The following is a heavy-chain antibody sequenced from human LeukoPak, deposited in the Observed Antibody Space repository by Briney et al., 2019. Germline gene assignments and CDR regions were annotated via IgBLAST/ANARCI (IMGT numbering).Heavy chain of an antibody. CDR2: ISYDGRNK. D-gene: IGHD4-11*01. V-gene: IGHV3-30*18. J-gene: IGHJ6*02. Sequence: SLRLSCAGSGFTFNSYGMHWVRQAPGKGLEWVAVISYDGRNKFYADSVKGRFTISRDNSKNTLYLQMNSLGAEDTALYHCAKDLAGYSNDRDFGMDVWGQGTTVTVSS. CDR1: GFTFNSYG. CDR3: AKDLAGYSNDRDFGMDV.